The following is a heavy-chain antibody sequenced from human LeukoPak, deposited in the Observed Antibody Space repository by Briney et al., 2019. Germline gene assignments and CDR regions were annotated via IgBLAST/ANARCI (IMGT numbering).Heavy chain of an antibody. V-gene: IGHV3-21*01. CDR1: GFTFSGYS. CDR3: ARTSAVAGTAPLDY. J-gene: IGHJ4*02. D-gene: IGHD6-19*01. CDR2: FGTRSTSI. Sequence: GGSLRLSCTASGFTFSGYSMNWIRQAPGKGLEWVSSFGTRSTSIYYADSLKGRFTISRDNAKNSLYLQMNSLGAEDTAVYYCARTSAVAGTAPLDYWGQGTLVTVSS.